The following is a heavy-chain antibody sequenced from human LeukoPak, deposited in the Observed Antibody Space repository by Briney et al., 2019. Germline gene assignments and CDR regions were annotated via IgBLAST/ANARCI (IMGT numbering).Heavy chain of an antibody. V-gene: IGHV4-4*07. D-gene: IGHD6-6*01. CDR2: IYSSGST. Sequence: SETLSLTCTVAGDSISNYYWSGSRQPAGKGLEWIGRIYSSGSTDYNPSLKNRVTMSVDTSKNQFSLKLSSVTAADTAVYYCARARSRVYNWFDPWGQGSLVTVAS. CDR3: ARARSRVYNWFDP. CDR1: GDSISNYY. J-gene: IGHJ5*02.